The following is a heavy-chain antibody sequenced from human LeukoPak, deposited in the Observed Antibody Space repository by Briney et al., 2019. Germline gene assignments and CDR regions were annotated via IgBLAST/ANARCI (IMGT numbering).Heavy chain of an antibody. CDR3: AAGPTMVRGVMRDY. D-gene: IGHD3-10*01. V-gene: IGHV1-8*01. J-gene: IGHJ4*02. CDR1: GYTFTSYD. Sequence: ASVKVSCKASGYTFTSYDINWVRQATGQGLEWMGWMNPNSGNTGYAQKFQGRVTMTRNTSISTAYMELSSLRSEHTAVYYCAAGPTMVRGVMRDYWGQGTLVTVSS. CDR2: MNPNSGNT.